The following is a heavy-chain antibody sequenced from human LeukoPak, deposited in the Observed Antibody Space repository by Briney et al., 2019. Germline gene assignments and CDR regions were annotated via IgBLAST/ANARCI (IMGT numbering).Heavy chain of an antibody. CDR2: IYYSGST. CDR3: ARHPSSGYYYDYYYGMDV. D-gene: IGHD3-22*01. CDR1: GGSIRSSSYY. V-gene: IGHV4-39*01. Sequence: SSETLSLTCTVSGGSIRSSSYYWGWIRQPPGKGLEWIGSIYYSGSTYYNPSLKSRVTISVDTSKNQFSLKLSSVTAADTAVYYCARHPSSGYYYDYYYGMDVWGQGTTVTVSS. J-gene: IGHJ6*02.